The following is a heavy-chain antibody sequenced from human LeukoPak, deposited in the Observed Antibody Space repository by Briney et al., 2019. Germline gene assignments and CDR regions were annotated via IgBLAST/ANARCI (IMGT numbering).Heavy chain of an antibody. V-gene: IGHV3-21*01. CDR2: ISSSSLYI. D-gene: IGHD3-10*02. Sequence: GGSLRLSCATSGFTFSSYSMNWVRQAPGKALEWVSSISSSSLYIYYADSVKGRFTISRDNAKNSLYLQMNSLRAEDTAVYYCARAGVRGTYYFDYWGQGTLVTVSS. J-gene: IGHJ4*02. CDR3: ARAGVRGTYYFDY. CDR1: GFTFSSYS.